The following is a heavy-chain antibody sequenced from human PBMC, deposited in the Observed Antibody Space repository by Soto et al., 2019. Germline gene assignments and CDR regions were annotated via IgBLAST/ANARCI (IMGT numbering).Heavy chain of an antibody. Sequence: PGGSLRLSCAASGFTFGDYAMRWFRQAPRKGLEWVAGISWNSGSIGYADSVKGRFTISRDNAKNTLYLQMNSLRAEDTAVYYCAKDLYYDADHFAFDYWGQRTLVPVSS. CDR2: ISWNSGSI. V-gene: IGHV3-9*01. CDR1: GFTFGDYA. D-gene: IGHD1-26*01. J-gene: IGHJ4*02. CDR3: AKDLYYDADHFAFDY.